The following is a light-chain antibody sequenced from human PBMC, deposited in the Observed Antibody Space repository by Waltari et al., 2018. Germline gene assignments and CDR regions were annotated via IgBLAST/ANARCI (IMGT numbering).Light chain of an antibody. Sequence: QSALTQPASVSGSPGQSITIPCPGTSSAAGSYALVSWYQQHPGKAPKVIFYEDSKRPSGVSTRFSGSNSGDTASLTISGLQAEDEATYYCCSYAHSRTLFGGGTQLTVL. J-gene: IGLJ2*01. CDR2: EDS. CDR3: CSYAHSRTL. CDR1: SSAAGSYAL. V-gene: IGLV2-23*01.